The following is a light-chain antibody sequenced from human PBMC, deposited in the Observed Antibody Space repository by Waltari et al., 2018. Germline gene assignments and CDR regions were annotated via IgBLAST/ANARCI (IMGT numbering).Light chain of an antibody. CDR3: CSYAGSSIVV. CDR2: EVS. Sequence: QSALTQPASVSGSPGQSITISCTGPSSDVGSYNLVSWYQQHPGKAPKLMIYEVSERPSGVSNRFSGSKSGNMASLTISGLQPEDEADYYCCSYAGSSIVVFGGGTKLTVL. CDR1: SSDVGSYNL. V-gene: IGLV2-23*02. J-gene: IGLJ2*01.